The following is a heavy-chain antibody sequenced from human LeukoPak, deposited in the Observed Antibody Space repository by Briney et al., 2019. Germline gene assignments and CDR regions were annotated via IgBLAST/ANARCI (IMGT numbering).Heavy chain of an antibody. CDR2: ISGSGGST. V-gene: IGHV3-23*01. D-gene: IGHD3-3*01. CDR1: GFIFSSYA. J-gene: IGHJ4*02. CDR3: AKGKSLEWLSLYFDY. Sequence: GGSLRLSCAASGFIFSSYAMSWVRQAPGKGLEWVSAISGSGGSTYYADSVKGRFTISRDNSKNTLYLQMNSLRAEDTAVYYCAKGKSLEWLSLYFDYWGQGTLVTVSS.